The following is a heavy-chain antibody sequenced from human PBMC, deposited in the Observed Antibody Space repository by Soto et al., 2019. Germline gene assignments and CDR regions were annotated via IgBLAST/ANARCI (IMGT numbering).Heavy chain of an antibody. Sequence: QVQLVESGGGVVQPGRSLRLSCAASGFTFSSYGMHWVRQAPGKGLEWVAVISYDGSNKYYADSVKGRFTISRDNSKNTLYLQMNSLRAEDTAVYYCAKVPRKPQQLSTEYFQHWGQGTLVTVSS. J-gene: IGHJ1*01. CDR2: ISYDGSNK. CDR3: AKVPRKPQQLSTEYFQH. CDR1: GFTFSSYG. V-gene: IGHV3-30*18. D-gene: IGHD6-13*01.